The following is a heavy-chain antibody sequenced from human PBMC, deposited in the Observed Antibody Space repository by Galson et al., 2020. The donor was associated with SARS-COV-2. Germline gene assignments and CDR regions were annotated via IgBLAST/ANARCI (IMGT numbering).Heavy chain of an antibody. CDR1: GFTFTKAW. CDR3: TTDPCGSSGFDH. D-gene: IGHD6-6*01. V-gene: IGHV3-15*01. J-gene: IGHJ4*02. Sequence: GGSLRLSCAASGFTFTKAWMTWVRQAPGKGLEWVGLIISEPDGKATDLAPPVRGRFTLSRDDSKNTLYLQMNSLKTEDTAVYYCTTDPCGSSGFDHWGQGTLVTVS. CDR2: IISEPDGKAT.